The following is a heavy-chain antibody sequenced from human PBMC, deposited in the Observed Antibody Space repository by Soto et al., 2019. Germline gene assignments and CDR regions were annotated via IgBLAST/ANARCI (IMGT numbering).Heavy chain of an antibody. D-gene: IGHD2-15*01. J-gene: IGHJ5*02. CDR3: AKDGPAGNMGKLLPLGWFDP. CDR1: GFTFSSYA. CDR2: ISGSGGST. Sequence: GGSLRLSCAASGFTFSSYAMSWVRQAPGKGLEWVSAISGSGGSTYYADSVKGRFTISRDNSKNTLYLQMNSLRAEDTAVYYCAKDGPAGNMGKLLPLGWFDPWGQGTLVTVSS. V-gene: IGHV3-23*01.